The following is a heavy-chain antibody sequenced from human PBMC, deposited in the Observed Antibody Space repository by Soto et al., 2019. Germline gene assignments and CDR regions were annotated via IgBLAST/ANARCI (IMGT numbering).Heavy chain of an antibody. CDR2: INHSGST. CDR1: GGSFSGYY. CDR3: ARVGYCSGGSCSPHYGMDV. V-gene: IGHV4-34*01. D-gene: IGHD2-15*01. J-gene: IGHJ6*02. Sequence: SETLSLTCAVYGGSFSGYYWSWIRQPPGKGLEWIGEINHSGSTNYNPSLKSRVTISVDTSKNQFSLKLSSVTAADTAVYYCARVGYCSGGSCSPHYGMDVWGQVTTVTVSS.